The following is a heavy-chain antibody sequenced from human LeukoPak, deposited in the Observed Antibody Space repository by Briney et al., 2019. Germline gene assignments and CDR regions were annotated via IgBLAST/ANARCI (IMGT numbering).Heavy chain of an antibody. V-gene: IGHV4-59*12. J-gene: IGHJ4*02. CDR2: IYYSGNT. D-gene: IGHD6-13*01. CDR3: ARGRGSSWYYFDY. Sequence: SETLSLTCTVSGGSISNYFWIWIRQPPGKGLEWIGYIYYSGNTNSNPSLRSRVTISVDTSKNQFSLRLSSVTAADTAVYYCARGRGSSWYYFDYWGQGTLVTVSS. CDR1: GGSISNYF.